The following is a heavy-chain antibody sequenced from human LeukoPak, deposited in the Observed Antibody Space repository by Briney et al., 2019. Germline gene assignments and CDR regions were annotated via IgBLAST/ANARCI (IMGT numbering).Heavy chain of an antibody. CDR3: AVNRIAARPYFDY. CDR2: IIPILGIA. V-gene: IGHV1-69*04. D-gene: IGHD6-6*01. CDR1: AGTFSSYA. Sequence: SVKVSCKASAGTFSSYAISWVRQAPGQGLEWMGRIIPILGIANYAQRFQGRVTITADKSTSTAYMELSSLRSEDTAVYYCAVNRIAARPYFDYWGQGTLVTVSS. J-gene: IGHJ4*02.